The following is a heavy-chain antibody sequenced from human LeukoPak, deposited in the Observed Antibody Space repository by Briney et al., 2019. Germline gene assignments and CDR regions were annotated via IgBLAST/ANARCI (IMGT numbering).Heavy chain of an antibody. J-gene: IGHJ5*02. Sequence: GGSLRLSCAASGFTFSSYSMNWVRQAPGKGLVWVSRINSDGSSTSYADSVKGRFTISRDNAKNTLYLQMNSLRAEDTAVYYCAREMDSSGWYVWFDPWGQGTLVTVSS. CDR3: AREMDSSGWYVWFDP. CDR1: GFTFSSYS. CDR2: INSDGSST. D-gene: IGHD6-19*01. V-gene: IGHV3-74*01.